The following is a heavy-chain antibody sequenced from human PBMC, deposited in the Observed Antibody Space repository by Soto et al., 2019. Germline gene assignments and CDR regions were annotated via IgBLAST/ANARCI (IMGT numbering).Heavy chain of an antibody. CDR1: GGTFSSYA. V-gene: IGHV1-69*01. J-gene: IGHJ6*02. Sequence: QVQLVQSGAEVKKPGSSVKVSCKASGGTFSSYAISWVRQAPGQGLEWMGGIIPIFGTANYAQKFQGRVTITADESTSTAYMELSSLRSEDTAVYYCARDPQLSARPGVYYGMAVWGQGTTVTVSS. CDR3: ARDPQLSARPGVYYGMAV. D-gene: IGHD6-6*01. CDR2: IIPIFGTA.